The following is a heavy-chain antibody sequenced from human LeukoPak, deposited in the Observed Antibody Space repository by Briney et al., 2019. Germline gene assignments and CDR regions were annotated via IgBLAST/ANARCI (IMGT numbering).Heavy chain of an antibody. D-gene: IGHD3-16*01. CDR3: ARGRGGRAFDI. V-gene: IGHV4-34*01. Sequence: PSETLSLTCAVYGGSFSGYYWSWIRQPPGKGLEWIGEINHSGSTNYNPSLKSRVTISVDSSKNQFSLKLSSVTAADTAVYYCARGRGGRAFDIWGQGTMVTVSS. CDR2: INHSGST. J-gene: IGHJ3*02. CDR1: GGSFSGYY.